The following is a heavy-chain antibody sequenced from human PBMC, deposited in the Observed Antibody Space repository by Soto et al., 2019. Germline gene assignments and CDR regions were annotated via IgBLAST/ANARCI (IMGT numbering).Heavy chain of an antibody. V-gene: IGHV1-46*01. CDR1: GYTLTSYY. CDR2: INPSGGST. J-gene: IGHJ4*02. CDR3: ARESPPADY. Sequence: ASVKVSCKAPGYTLTSYYMHWVRQAPGQGLEWMGIINPSGGSTNYAQKFQGRVTMTTDTSTSTAYMELRSLRSDDTAVYYCARESPPADYWGQGTLVTVSS.